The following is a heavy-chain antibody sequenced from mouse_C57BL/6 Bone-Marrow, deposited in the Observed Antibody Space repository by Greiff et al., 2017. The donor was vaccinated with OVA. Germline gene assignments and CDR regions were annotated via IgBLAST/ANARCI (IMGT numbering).Heavy chain of an antibody. CDR1: GYTFTSYW. Sequence: QVQLQQPGAELVKPGASVKMSCKASGYTFTSYWITWVKQRPGQGLEWIGDIYPGSGSTNYNEKFKSKATLTVDTSSSTAYMQLSSLTSEDSAVYYGASPLLTTVVAPNVAYWGQGTLVTVSA. J-gene: IGHJ3*01. V-gene: IGHV1-55*01. CDR3: ASPLLTTVVAPNVAY. CDR2: IYPGSGST. D-gene: IGHD1-1*01.